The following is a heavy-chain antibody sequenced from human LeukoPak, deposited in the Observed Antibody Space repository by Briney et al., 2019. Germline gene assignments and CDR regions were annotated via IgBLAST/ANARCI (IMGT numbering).Heavy chain of an antibody. CDR2: IYHSGST. CDR3: ARARGSGWPGDY. Sequence: SETLSLTCTVSGGSLSSSNWWSWVRQPPGKGLEWIGEIYHSGSTNYNPSLKSRVTISVDKSKNQFSLKLSSVTAADTAVYYCARARGSGWPGDYWGQGTLVTVSS. J-gene: IGHJ4*02. V-gene: IGHV4-4*02. D-gene: IGHD6-19*01. CDR1: GGSLSSSNW.